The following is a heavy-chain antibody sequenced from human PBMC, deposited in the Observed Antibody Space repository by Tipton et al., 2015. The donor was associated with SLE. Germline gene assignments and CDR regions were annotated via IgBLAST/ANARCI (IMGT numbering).Heavy chain of an antibody. D-gene: IGHD3-3*01. CDR3: ARTFYYDFWSSYPNRLGLKTYYFDY. Sequence: LRLSCTVSGDSVTNENFYWGWIRQPPGKGLEWIATIYHSGRTDYNPSLRSRHTISKHTSNNQFSLRLTSVTAADTAVYYCARTFYYDFWSSYPNRLGLKTYYFDYWGPGILVTVSS. CDR2: IYHSGRT. J-gene: IGHJ4*02. V-gene: IGHV4-39*07. CDR1: GDSVTNENFY.